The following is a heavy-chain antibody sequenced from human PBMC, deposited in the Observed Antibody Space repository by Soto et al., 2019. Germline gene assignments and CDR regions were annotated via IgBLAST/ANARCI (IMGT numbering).Heavy chain of an antibody. CDR1: GYSFTSYW. Sequence: PGESLKISCNGSGYSFTSYWISWVRQMPGKGLEWMGRIDPSDSYTNYSPSFQGHVTISADKSISTAYLQWSSLKASDTAMYYCARLPLLEWLLGDYYYYGMDVWGQGTTVTVSS. J-gene: IGHJ6*02. D-gene: IGHD3-3*01. CDR3: ARLPLLEWLLGDYYYYGMDV. V-gene: IGHV5-10-1*01. CDR2: IDPSDSYT.